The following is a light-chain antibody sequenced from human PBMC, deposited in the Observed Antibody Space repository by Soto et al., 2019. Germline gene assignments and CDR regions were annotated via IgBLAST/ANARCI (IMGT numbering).Light chain of an antibody. CDR2: DVS. CDR1: SSDIGGYNY. Sequence: QSALTQPPSVSGSRGQSVTISCTGTSSDIGGYNYVSWYQQLPGKAPKVMIYDVSKRPSGVPDRFSGSNSGNTASLTISGLQAEDEADYYCCSYAGTTHVFGTGTKLTVL. V-gene: IGLV2-11*01. J-gene: IGLJ1*01. CDR3: CSYAGTTHV.